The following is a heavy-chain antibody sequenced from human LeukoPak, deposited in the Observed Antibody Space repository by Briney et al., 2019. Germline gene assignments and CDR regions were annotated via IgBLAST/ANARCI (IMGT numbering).Heavy chain of an antibody. CDR2: IYYSGST. V-gene: IGHV4-30-4*08. CDR1: GGSIRSGDYY. Sequence: PSETLSLTXTVSGGSIRSGDYYWSWIRQPPGKGLEWIGYIYYSGSTYYNPSLKSRVTISVDRSKNQFSLKLSSVTAAGTAVYYCARDGMVGATKYYYYMDVWGKGTTVTVSS. J-gene: IGHJ6*03. D-gene: IGHD1-26*01. CDR3: ARDGMVGATKYYYYMDV.